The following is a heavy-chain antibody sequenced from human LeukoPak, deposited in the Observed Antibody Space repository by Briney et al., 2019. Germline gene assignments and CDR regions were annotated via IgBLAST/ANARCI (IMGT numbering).Heavy chain of an antibody. D-gene: IGHD1-20*01. CDR2: INPNSGGT. V-gene: IGHV1-2*02. J-gene: IGHJ5*02. CDR1: GYTFTGYY. Sequence: ASVKVSCKAPGYTFTGYYMHWVRQAPGQGLEWMGWINPNSGGTNYAQKFQGRVTMTRDTSISTAYMELSRLRSDDTAVYYCAPDRVTGTTTGHYTNWFDPWGQGTLVTVSS. CDR3: APDRVTGTTTGHYTNWFDP.